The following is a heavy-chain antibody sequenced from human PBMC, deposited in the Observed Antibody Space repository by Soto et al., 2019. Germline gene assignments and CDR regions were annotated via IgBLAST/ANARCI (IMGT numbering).Heavy chain of an antibody. V-gene: IGHV4-4*02. D-gene: IGHD3-9*01. J-gene: IGHJ5*02. CDR3: ARDTRLRYFDWLHRGKFDP. CDR2: IYHSGST. Sequence: SETLSLTCAVSGGSISSSNWWSWVRQPPGKGLEWIGEIYHSGSTNYNPSLKSRVTISVDKSKNQFSLKLSSVTAADTAVYYCARDTRLRYFDWLHRGKFDPWGQGTLVTVSS. CDR1: GGSISSSNW.